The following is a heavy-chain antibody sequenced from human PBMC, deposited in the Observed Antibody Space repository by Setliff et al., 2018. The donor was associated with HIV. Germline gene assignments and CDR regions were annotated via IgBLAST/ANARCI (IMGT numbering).Heavy chain of an antibody. CDR3: ARAADSYDTTNYHFTYYYYMDV. Sequence: SVKVSCKASGGTLSSYAVSWVRQAPGQGLEWMGGIIPILDVTTSAQKFQGRLTITADKSTSTAYMELSSLRSEDTAVYSCARAADSYDTTNYHFTYYYYMDVWGKGTTVTVSS. J-gene: IGHJ6*03. CDR1: GGTLSSYA. CDR2: IIPILDVT. V-gene: IGHV1-69*10. D-gene: IGHD3-22*01.